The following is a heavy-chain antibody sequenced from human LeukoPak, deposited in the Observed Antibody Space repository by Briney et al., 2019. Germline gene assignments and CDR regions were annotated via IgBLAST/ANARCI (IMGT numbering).Heavy chain of an antibody. CDR1: GFTFSDYY. J-gene: IGHJ4*02. CDR2: ISSSSSYT. D-gene: IGHD6-19*01. Sequence: GGSLRLSCAASGFTFSDYYMSWIRQAPGKGLVWVSYISSSSSYTNYADSVKGRFTISRDNAKNSLYLQMNSLRAEDTAVYYCARESSGWCHFDYWGQGTLVTVSS. CDR3: ARESSGWCHFDY. V-gene: IGHV3-11*06.